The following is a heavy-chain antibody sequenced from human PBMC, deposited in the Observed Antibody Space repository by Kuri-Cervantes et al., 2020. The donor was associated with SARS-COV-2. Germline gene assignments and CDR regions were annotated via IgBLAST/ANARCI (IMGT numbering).Heavy chain of an antibody. D-gene: IGHD2-21*02. Sequence: AETLSLTFTVSGGSISSYYWSWFRQPPGKGLGWIGYIYYSGSTNYNPSLKSRVTISVDTSKNQFSLKLSSVTAADTAVYYCARRAYCGGDCYLSDAFDIWGQGTMVTVSS. CDR3: ARRAYCGGDCYLSDAFDI. J-gene: IGHJ3*02. V-gene: IGHV4-59*12. CDR2: IYYSGST. CDR1: GGSISSYY.